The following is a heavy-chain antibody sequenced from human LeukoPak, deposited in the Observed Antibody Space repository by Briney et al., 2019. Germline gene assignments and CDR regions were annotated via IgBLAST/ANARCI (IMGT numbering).Heavy chain of an antibody. CDR2: LYWNGHT. CDR3: AHSLCIPSAGTDYFDQ. Sequence: SGPTLVKPTQTLTLTCTLSGFSFSTDGAGVGWIRQPPGKVLEWLALLYWNGHTRISPSLQSRHTITKTTSKNQVVLTMTNMDPVDTATYYCAHSLCIPSAGTDYFDQWGQGALVTVSS. V-gene: IGHV2-5*01. D-gene: IGHD6-13*01. J-gene: IGHJ4*02. CDR1: GFSFSTDGAG.